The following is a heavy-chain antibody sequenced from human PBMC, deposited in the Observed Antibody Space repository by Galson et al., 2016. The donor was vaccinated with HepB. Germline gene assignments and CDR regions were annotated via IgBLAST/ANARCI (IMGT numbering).Heavy chain of an antibody. CDR2: FSNDGST. D-gene: IGHD3-3*02. V-gene: IGHV4-39*07. CDR3: ARVSFRTLDS. CDR1: AFGTADYH. J-gene: IGHJ4*02. Sequence: SLTCTVSAFGTADYHWAFIRRPPGRGLEWIGSFSNDGSTFYNPSLRSRVTMSRDVSKNQFSVTLRSVTAADTAVYYCARVSFRTLDSWGQGALVTVSS.